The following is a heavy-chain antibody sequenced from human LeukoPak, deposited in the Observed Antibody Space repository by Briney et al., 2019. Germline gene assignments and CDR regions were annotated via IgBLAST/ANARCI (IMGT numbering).Heavy chain of an antibody. D-gene: IGHD5-24*01. CDR3: ARAVNSPGGD. CDR2: INQDGSER. J-gene: IGHJ4*02. V-gene: IGHV3-7*01. CDR1: GFTYNSYG. Sequence: PGGSQRLSCAASGFTYNSYGKHWVRQAPGKGRKFAANINQDGSERYYVASVKGRFTITRDNAKNSVHLQMNSLRAEDTAVYYCARAVNSPGGDWGQGTLVTVSS.